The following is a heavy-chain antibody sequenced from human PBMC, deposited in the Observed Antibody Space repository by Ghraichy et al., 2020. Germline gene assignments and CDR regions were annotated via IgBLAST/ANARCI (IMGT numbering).Heavy chain of an antibody. Sequence: GGSLRLSCAAFEFTFNNYAITWVRQAPGKGLEWVSTISGSGSATYYADSVKGRFTISRDNSKNTLYLQMNNLRAEDTAVYYCTKGDCGGDCLYYFGYWGQGTLVTVSS. CDR2: ISGSGSAT. CDR1: EFTFNNYA. CDR3: TKGDCGGDCLYYFGY. J-gene: IGHJ4*02. V-gene: IGHV3-23*01. D-gene: IGHD2-21*01.